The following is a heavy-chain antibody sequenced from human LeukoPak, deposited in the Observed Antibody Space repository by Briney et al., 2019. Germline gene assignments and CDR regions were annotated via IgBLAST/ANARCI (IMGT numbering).Heavy chain of an antibody. J-gene: IGHJ4*02. Sequence: PSETLSLTCAVYGGSFSGYYWRWIRQPPGKGLEWIGEINHSGSTNYNPSLKSRVTISVDTSKNQFSLKLSSVTAADTAVYYCARGGGRWLQPGTRGIDYWGQGTLVTVSS. CDR1: GGSFSGYY. CDR2: INHSGST. D-gene: IGHD5-24*01. CDR3: ARGGGRWLQPGTRGIDY. V-gene: IGHV4-34*01.